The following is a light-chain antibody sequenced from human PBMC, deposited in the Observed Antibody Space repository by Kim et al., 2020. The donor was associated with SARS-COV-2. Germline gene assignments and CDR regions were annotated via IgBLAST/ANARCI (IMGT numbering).Light chain of an antibody. J-gene: IGLJ2*01. Sequence: SYELTQPPSVSVSPGQTASITCSGDKLGDKYACWYQQQPGQSPVLVIYQDSKRPSGIPERFSGSNSGNTATLTISGTQAMAEADYYCQAWDSSTVV. V-gene: IGLV3-1*01. CDR2: QDS. CDR3: QAWDSSTVV. CDR1: KLGDKY.